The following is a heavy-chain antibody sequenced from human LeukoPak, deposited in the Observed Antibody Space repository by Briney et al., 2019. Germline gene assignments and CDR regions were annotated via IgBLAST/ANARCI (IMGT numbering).Heavy chain of an antibody. Sequence: GGSLRLSCAASGFTFSSYWMSWVRQAPGKGLEWVANIKQDGSEKYYVDSVKGRFTISRDNAKNSLYLQMSSLRAEDTAVYYCAGDPMGYCSGGSCYPQTYFDYWGQGTLVTVSS. CDR1: GFTFSSYW. CDR3: AGDPMGYCSGGSCYPQTYFDY. J-gene: IGHJ4*02. D-gene: IGHD2-15*01. CDR2: IKQDGSEK. V-gene: IGHV3-7*01.